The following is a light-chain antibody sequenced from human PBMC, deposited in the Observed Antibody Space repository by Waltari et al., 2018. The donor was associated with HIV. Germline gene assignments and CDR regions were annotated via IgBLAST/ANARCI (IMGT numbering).Light chain of an antibody. V-gene: IGLV4-69*01. CDR1: SGHSRYA. Sequence: QLVLTQSPSASASLGASVKLTCTLHSGHSRYAIAWHQQQPEKGPRFLMRLNGDGRNITGDGIPDRFSGSSSGTERYLTISSLQSDDEADYYCQTWGTGFLVFGGGTKLTVL. CDR2: LNGDGRN. CDR3: QTWGTGFLV. J-gene: IGLJ2*01.